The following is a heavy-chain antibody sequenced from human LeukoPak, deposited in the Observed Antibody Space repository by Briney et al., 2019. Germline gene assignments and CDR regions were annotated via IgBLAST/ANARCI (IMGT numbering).Heavy chain of an antibody. CDR2: ISSSGSTV. V-gene: IGHV3-48*03. D-gene: IGHD6-19*01. CDR1: GDTFSSHE. CDR3: ARVPGSSGWNYYFDY. Sequence: GGSLRLSCAASGDTFSSHEMNWVRQAPGKGLEWVSYISSSGSTVHYADSVKGRFTISRDNTKNSLFQQMNSLRAEDTAVYYCARVPGSSGWNYYFDYWGQGTLVTVSS. J-gene: IGHJ4*02.